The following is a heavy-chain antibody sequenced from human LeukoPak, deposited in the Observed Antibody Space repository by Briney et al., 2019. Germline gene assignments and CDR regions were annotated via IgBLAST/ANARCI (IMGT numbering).Heavy chain of an antibody. CDR3: AKERREPRRVWFDS. Sequence: PSETLSLTCAVYGGSFSGYYWSWIRQPPGKGLEWIGEINHSGSTNYNPSLKSRVTISVDTSKNQFSLKMSSVTAADTAVYYCAKERREPRRVWFDSWGQGTLITVSS. CDR2: INHSGST. D-gene: IGHD1-26*01. CDR1: GGSFSGYY. V-gene: IGHV4-34*01. J-gene: IGHJ5*01.